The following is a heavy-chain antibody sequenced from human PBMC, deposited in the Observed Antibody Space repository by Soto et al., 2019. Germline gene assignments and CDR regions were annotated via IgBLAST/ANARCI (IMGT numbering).Heavy chain of an antibody. CDR2: IKTKTNGATT. J-gene: IGHJ4*02. Sequence: QLLESGGGLVKPGGSLRLSCTASGFCFSNAWMSWVRQAPGKGLEWVGRIKTKTNGATTDYAAPVQGRFSISRDDSKNTLFLQMDSLQTEGTAVYYCTTTSIGLYFDHWGQGTLVTVSS. CDR1: GFCFSNAW. V-gene: IGHV3-15*01. CDR3: TTTSIGLYFDH. D-gene: IGHD3-3*01.